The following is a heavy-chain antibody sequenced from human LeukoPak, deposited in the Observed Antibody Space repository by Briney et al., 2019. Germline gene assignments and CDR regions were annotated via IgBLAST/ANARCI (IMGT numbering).Heavy chain of an antibody. J-gene: IGHJ4*02. CDR1: GYTFTGYY. V-gene: IGHV1-2*02. CDR3: ARVMYYYGSGSYSGPEYYFDY. Sequence: ASVKVSCKASGYTFTGYYMHWVRQAPRQGLEWMGWINPNSGGTNYAQKFQGRVTMTRDTSISIAYMELSRLRSDDTAVYYCARVMYYYGSGSYSGPEYYFDYWGQGTLVTVSS. D-gene: IGHD3-10*01. CDR2: INPNSGGT.